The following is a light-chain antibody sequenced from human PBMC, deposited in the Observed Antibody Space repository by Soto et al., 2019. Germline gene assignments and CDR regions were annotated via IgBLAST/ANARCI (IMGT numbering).Light chain of an antibody. J-gene: IGKJ4*01. CDR3: QKYGSSPLT. CDR2: GAS. Sequence: EIVLTQSPGTLSLSPGERATLSCRASQRVSRSYLAWYQQKPGQAPRLLIYGASSRATGIPDRFSGSGSGTDFTLTIRRLEHEDFAVYYCQKYGSSPLTFGGGAKVEIK. CDR1: QRVSRSY. V-gene: IGKV3-20*01.